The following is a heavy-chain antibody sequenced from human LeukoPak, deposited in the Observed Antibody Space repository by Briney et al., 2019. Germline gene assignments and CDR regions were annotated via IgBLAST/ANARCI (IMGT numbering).Heavy chain of an antibody. CDR2: INHSGRT. V-gene: IGHV4-34*01. J-gene: IGHJ5*02. CDR1: GGSLSGYY. CDR3: TRNNWFDP. Sequence: SETLSLTCGVSGGSLSGYYWSWIRQPPGKGLEWIGEINHSGRTNYNPSLKSRVTISLDTSKNQFSLKLSSVTAADTAVYYCTRNNWFDPWGQGTLVTVSS.